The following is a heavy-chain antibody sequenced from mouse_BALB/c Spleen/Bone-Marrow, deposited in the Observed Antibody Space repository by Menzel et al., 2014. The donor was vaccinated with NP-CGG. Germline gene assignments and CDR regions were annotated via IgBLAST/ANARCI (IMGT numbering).Heavy chain of an antibody. CDR2: IRNKANGYTT. V-gene: IGHV7-3*02. J-gene: IGHJ4*01. CDR3: ARDDYYAMDY. CDR1: GFTFTDYY. Sequence: EVHLVESGGGLVQPGGSLILSCATSGFTFTDYYMSWVRQPPGKALEWLGFIRNKANGYTTEYSASVKGRFTISRDNFQSILYLQMNTLRAEDSATYYCARDDYYAMDYWGQGTSVTVSS.